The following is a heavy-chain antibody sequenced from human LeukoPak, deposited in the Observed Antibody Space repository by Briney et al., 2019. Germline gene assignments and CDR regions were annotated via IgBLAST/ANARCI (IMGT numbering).Heavy chain of an antibody. CDR2: INHSGST. CDR1: GGSFSGYY. V-gene: IGHV4-34*01. Sequence: SETLSLTCAVYGGSFSGYYWSWIRQSPGKGLEWIGEINHSGSTNYNPSLKSRVTVSVDTSKNQFSLKLSSVTAADTAVYYCARGRVSAYSGSYGYWGQGTLVTVSS. D-gene: IGHD1-26*01. CDR3: ARGRVSAYSGSYGY. J-gene: IGHJ4*02.